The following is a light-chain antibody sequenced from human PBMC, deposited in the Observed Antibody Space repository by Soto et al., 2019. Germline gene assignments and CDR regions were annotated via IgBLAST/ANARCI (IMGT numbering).Light chain of an antibody. CDR3: QQRSNWPQIT. CDR2: GAS. CDR1: QSVSSH. J-gene: IGKJ5*01. V-gene: IGKV3-11*01. Sequence: EIVLSQSPSTLSLSPGERATLSCRASQSVSSHLAWYQQKPGQAPRLLIGASSRATGVPARFSGSGSGTDFTLTISSLEPEDFAVYYCQQRSNWPQITFGQGTRLENK.